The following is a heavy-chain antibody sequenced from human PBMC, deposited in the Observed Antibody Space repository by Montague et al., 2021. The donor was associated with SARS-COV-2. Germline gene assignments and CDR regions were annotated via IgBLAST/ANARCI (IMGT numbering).Heavy chain of an antibody. CDR2: IYYSGST. CDR3: AREKRHDCSSTSCYDNYYYYYGMDV. D-gene: IGHD2-2*01. V-gene: IGHV4-31*03. J-gene: IGHJ6*02. CDR1: GGSISSGGYY. Sequence: TLSLTCTVSGGSISSGGYYWSWIRQHPGKGLEWIGYIYYSGSTYYNPSLKSRVTISVDTSKNRLSLKLSSVTAADTSVYYCAREKRHDCSSTSCYDNYYYYYGMDVWGQGTTVTVSS.